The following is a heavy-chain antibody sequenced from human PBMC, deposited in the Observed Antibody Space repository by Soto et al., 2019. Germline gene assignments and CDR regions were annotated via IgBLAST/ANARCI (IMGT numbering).Heavy chain of an antibody. Sequence: SETLSLTCTVSGGSISSSSYYWGWIRQPPGKGLEWIGSIYYSGSTYYNPSLKSRVTISVDTSKNQFSLKLSSVTAADTAVYYCARQAGGFDYWGQGTLVTSPQ. D-gene: IGHD3-16*01. CDR2: IYYSGST. J-gene: IGHJ4*02. CDR3: ARQAGGFDY. V-gene: IGHV4-39*01. CDR1: GGSISSSSYY.